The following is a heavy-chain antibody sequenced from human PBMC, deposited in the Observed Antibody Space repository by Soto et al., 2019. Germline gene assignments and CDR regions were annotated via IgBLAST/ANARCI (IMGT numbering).Heavy chain of an antibody. J-gene: IGHJ3*02. D-gene: IGHD6-19*01. Sequence: QVQLVESGGGVVQPGRSLKLSCEASGFSFSSYGMCWVRQAPGKGLEWVAFIWHDGSNEYYADSVKGRFTISRDNSENTVYLQMNSLREEDTAVYYCAKDRLGRVARTEGFHMWGQGTMVTVSS. CDR1: GFSFSSYG. CDR2: IWHDGSNE. V-gene: IGHV3-33*06. CDR3: AKDRLGRVARTEGFHM.